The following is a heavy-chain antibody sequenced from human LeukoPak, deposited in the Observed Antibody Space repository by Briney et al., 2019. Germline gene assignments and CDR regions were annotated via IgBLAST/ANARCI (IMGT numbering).Heavy chain of an antibody. CDR3: AHRLRGYSSYATGVFDY. CDR2: IYWDDDT. Sequence: SGPTLVKPTQTLTLTCTFSGFSLSTGAVGVGWIRQPPGKALEWLALIYWDDDTRYSPSLKSRLTITKDTSKNQVVLTMTNMDPVDTATYYCAHRLRGYSSYATGVFDYWGQGTLVTVCS. J-gene: IGHJ4*02. V-gene: IGHV2-5*02. CDR1: GFSLSTGAVG. D-gene: IGHD5-12*01.